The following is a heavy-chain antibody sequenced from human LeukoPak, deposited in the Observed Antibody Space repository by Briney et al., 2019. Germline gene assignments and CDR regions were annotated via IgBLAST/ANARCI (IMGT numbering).Heavy chain of an antibody. CDR3: ARGIDSGGYQHKGFGP. CDR1: GYSISSGYY. CDR2: IYAGGRT. V-gene: IGHV4-61*02. Sequence: SETLSLTCTVSGYSISSGYYWSWLRQPAGKGLEWIGRIYAGGRTNYNPSLKSRVTISVDTSKNQFSLGLSSVTAADTAVYYCARGIDSGGYQHKGFGPWGQGTLVTVSS. D-gene: IGHD3-22*01. J-gene: IGHJ5*02.